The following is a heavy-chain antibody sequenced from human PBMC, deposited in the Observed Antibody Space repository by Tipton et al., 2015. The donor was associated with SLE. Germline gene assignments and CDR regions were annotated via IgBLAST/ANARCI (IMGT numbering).Heavy chain of an antibody. CDR3: ASITFWSAYIPVDY. CDR1: GFSISIGYY. CDR2: INHRGNT. V-gene: IGHV4-38-2*01. J-gene: IGHJ4*02. D-gene: IGHD3-3*01. Sequence: TLSLTCAVSGFSISIGYYWGGIRQPPGKALEWIASINHRGNTYYNPALESRVTISIDTSKNQFSLKLTSVTAADTAMYYCASITFWSAYIPVDYWGQGTLVTVSS.